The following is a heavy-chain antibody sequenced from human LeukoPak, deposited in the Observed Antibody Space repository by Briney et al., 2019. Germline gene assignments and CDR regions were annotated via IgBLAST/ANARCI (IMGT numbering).Heavy chain of an antibody. CDR3: ATHSSSSKSEDY. D-gene: IGHD6-6*01. V-gene: IGHV3-33*01. J-gene: IGHJ4*02. CDR1: GFTFSSYG. Sequence: GGSLRLSCAASGFTFSSYGMHWVRQAPGKGLEWVAVIWYDGSNKYYADSVKGRFTIPRDNSKNTLYLQMNSLRAEDTAVYYCATHSSSSKSEDYWGQGTLVTVSS. CDR2: IWYDGSNK.